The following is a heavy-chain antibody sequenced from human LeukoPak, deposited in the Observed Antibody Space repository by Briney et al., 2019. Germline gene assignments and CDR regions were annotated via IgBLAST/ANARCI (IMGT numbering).Heavy chain of an antibody. CDR2: IYYSGST. Sequence: SETLSLTCTVSGGSISSSSYYWGWIRQPPGKGLEWIGSIYYSGSTYYNPSLKSRVTISVDTSKNQFSLKLSSVTAADTAVYYCARGERGYSYGKGGYYYGMDVWGQGTTVTVSS. D-gene: IGHD5-18*01. CDR1: GGSISSSSYY. V-gene: IGHV4-39*07. J-gene: IGHJ6*02. CDR3: ARGERGYSYGKGGYYYGMDV.